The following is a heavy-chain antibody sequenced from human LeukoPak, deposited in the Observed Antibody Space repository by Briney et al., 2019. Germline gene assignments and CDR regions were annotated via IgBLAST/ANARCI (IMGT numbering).Heavy chain of an antibody. J-gene: IGHJ4*02. CDR2: IYYSGST. CDR1: GGSISSYY. D-gene: IGHD1-26*01. CDR3: ARSDLVSGSYYVVDY. V-gene: IGHV4-59*08. Sequence: PSETLPLTCTVSGGSISSYYWSWLRQPPGKGLEWIGYIYYSGSTNYNPSLKSRVTISVDTSKNQFSLTLSSVTAADTAVYYCARSDLVSGSYYVVDYWGQGTLVTVSS.